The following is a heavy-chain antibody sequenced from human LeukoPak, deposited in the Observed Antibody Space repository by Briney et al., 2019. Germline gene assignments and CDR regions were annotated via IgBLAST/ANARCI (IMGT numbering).Heavy chain of an antibody. CDR2: ISSNGGST. J-gene: IGHJ3*02. CDR1: GFTFSSYA. Sequence: QPGGSLRLSCAASGFTFSSYAMHWVRQAPGKGLEYVSAISSNGGSTYYANSVKGRFTISRDNSKNTLYLQMGSLRAEDMAVYYCARGNDITMIVVGAAFDIWGQGTMVTVSS. V-gene: IGHV3-64*01. CDR3: ARGNDITMIVVGAAFDI. D-gene: IGHD3-22*01.